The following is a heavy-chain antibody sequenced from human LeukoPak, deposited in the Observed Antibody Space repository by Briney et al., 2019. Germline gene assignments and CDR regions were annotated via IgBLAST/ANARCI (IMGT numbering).Heavy chain of an antibody. Sequence: GSLRLSCAASGFTFSSYWMSWIRQAPGKGLEWVSYISSSGSTIYYADPVKGRFTISRDNAKNSLYLQMNSLRAEDTAVYYCAREDYYDSSGYYDYWGQGTLVTVSS. CDR3: AREDYYDSSGYYDY. D-gene: IGHD3-22*01. J-gene: IGHJ4*02. CDR1: GFTFSSYW. V-gene: IGHV3-11*01. CDR2: ISSSGSTI.